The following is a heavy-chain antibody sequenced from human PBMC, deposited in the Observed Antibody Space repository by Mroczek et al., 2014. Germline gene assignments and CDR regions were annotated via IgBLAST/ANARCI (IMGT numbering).Heavy chain of an antibody. V-gene: IGHV4-34*01. D-gene: IGHD4-23*01. J-gene: IGHJ5*02. CDR3: ARGLTRLTVVTDGWFDP. CDR2: INHSGST. CDR1: GGSFSGYY. Sequence: QVQLQQWGAGLLKPSETLSLTCAVYGGSFSGYYWSWIRQPPGKGLEWIGEINHSGSTNYNPSLKSRVTISVDTSKNQFSLKLSSVTAADTAVYYCARGLTRLTVVTDGWFDPWGQGTLVTVSS.